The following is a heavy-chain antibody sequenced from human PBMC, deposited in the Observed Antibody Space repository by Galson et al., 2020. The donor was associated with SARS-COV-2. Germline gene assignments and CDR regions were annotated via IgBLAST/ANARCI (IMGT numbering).Heavy chain of an antibody. CDR1: GGSISSSSYY. D-gene: IGHD6-19*01. CDR3: ARTGYTSGWTDFDY. V-gene: IGHV4-39*07. Sequence: SQTLSLTCTVSGGSISSSSYYWGWIRQPPGKGLEWIGIIYYSGSTYYNPSLKSRVTISIDTSKIQFSLKLSSVTAADTAVYYCARTGYTSGWTDFDYWGQGTLVTVSS. CDR2: IYYSGST. J-gene: IGHJ4*02.